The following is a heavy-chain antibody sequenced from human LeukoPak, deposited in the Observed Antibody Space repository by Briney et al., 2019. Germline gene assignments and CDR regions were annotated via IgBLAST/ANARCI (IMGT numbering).Heavy chain of an antibody. CDR3: ARDRFYVPDY. CDR2: IHSDGIST. V-gene: IGHV3-74*03. Sequence: GGSLRLPCAASGFTFSNTWMHWVRQAPGKGLVWVSRIHSDGISTTYADSVKGRFTISRDNAKNTLYLQMNSLRAEDTAVYYCARDRFYVPDYWGQGTLVTVSS. CDR1: GFTFSNTW. J-gene: IGHJ4*02. D-gene: IGHD2/OR15-2a*01.